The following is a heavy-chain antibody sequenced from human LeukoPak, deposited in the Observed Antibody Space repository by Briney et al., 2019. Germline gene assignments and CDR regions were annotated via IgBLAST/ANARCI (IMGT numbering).Heavy chain of an antibody. V-gene: IGHV1-18*01. Sequence: ASVKVSCKASGYSFTSYGISWVRQAPGQGLEWMGWINTYNGNTNYAQKFQGRVSLTRDTSTGTAYMEVWSLRPDETALYFCARALRRYSGYDWNFFDHWGQGTQVTVSS. CDR2: INTYNGNT. J-gene: IGHJ4*02. CDR3: ARALRRYSGYDWNFFDH. D-gene: IGHD5-12*01. CDR1: GYSFTSYG.